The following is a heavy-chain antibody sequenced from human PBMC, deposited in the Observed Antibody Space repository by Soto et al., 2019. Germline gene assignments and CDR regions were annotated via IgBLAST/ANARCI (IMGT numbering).Heavy chain of an antibody. V-gene: IGHV1-69*10. J-gene: IGHJ4*02. CDR3: ARDLIFGVVRTNDY. D-gene: IGHD3-3*01. Sequence: VKVSCKASGGTFSSYTISWVRQAPGQGLEWMGRIIPNIGIANYAQKFQGRVTITADKSTSTAYMELSSLRSEDTAVYYCARDLIFGVVRTNDYWAQGTLVTVSS. CDR1: GGTFSSYT. CDR2: IIPNIGIA.